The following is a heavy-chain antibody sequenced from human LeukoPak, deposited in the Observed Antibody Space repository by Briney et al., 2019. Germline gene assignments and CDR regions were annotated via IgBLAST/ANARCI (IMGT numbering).Heavy chain of an antibody. Sequence: AGGCLRLSCAASGFSFSSDGMSWVRQDPGKAREWVSAISATGGSTYYADSVKGRFIISRDNSKNTLYLQMNSLRAEDTAVYYCAKPPDCSGGSCYYYGMDVWGQGTTVTVSS. CDR1: GFSFSSDG. J-gene: IGHJ6*02. CDR2: ISATGGST. D-gene: IGHD2-15*01. CDR3: AKPPDCSGGSCYYYGMDV. V-gene: IGHV3-23*01.